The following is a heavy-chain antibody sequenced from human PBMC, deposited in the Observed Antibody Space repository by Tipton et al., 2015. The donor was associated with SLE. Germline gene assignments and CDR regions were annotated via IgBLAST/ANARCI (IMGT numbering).Heavy chain of an antibody. CDR1: GYTFSSYG. D-gene: IGHD6-19*01. CDR3: AKGPQWLAHSGMDV. V-gene: IGHV3-23*04. CDR2: ISGSGGST. Sequence: QLVQSGAEVKKPGASVKVSCKASGYTFSSYGMSWVRQAPGKGLEWVSAISGSGGSTYYADSVKGRFPISRDNSKNTLYLQMNSLQAEDTAVCYCAKGPQWLAHSGMDVWPQGTTVPVS. J-gene: IGHJ6*02.